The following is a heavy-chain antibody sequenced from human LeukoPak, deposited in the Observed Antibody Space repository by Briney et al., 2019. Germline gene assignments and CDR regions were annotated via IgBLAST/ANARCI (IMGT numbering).Heavy chain of an antibody. V-gene: IGHV5-51*01. CDR2: IYPGDSDN. CDR3: AGHSTRIRLYYFDY. D-gene: IGHD2/OR15-2a*01. CDR1: RYSFTSYW. Sequence: GESPKISCKGSRYSFTSYWNGWVRQSPGKGLGGMGIIYPGDSDNRYSPSFQGQVTISADKSISTAYLQWSSLKGSDTAMYYCAGHSTRIRLYYFDYWGQGTLVTVSS. J-gene: IGHJ4*02.